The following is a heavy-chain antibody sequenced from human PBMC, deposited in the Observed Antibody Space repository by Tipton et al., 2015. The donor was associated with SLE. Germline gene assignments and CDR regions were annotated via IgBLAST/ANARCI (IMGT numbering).Heavy chain of an antibody. J-gene: IGHJ2*01. D-gene: IGHD3-16*02. CDR2: ISAYNGNT. CDR1: GYTFTSYG. CDR3: ARGLLYYDYVWGSYRYWYFDL. V-gene: IGHV1-18*04. Sequence: QLVQSGAEVKKPGASVKVSCKASGYTFTSYGISWVRQAPGQGLEWMGWISAYNGNTNYAQKLQGRVTMTTDTSTSTAYMELRSLRSDDTAVYYCARGLLYYDYVWGSYRYWYFDLWGRGTLVTVSS.